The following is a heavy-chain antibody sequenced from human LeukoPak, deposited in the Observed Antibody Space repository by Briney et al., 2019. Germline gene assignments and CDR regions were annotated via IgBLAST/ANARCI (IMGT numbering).Heavy chain of an antibody. D-gene: IGHD3-3*01. Sequence: SQTLSLTCTVSGGSISSYYWSWIRQPAGKGLEWIGRIYTSGSTNYNPSLKSRVTMSVDTSKNQFSLKLSSVTAADTAVYYCAREQYYDFWSGYRYYYYGMDVWGQGTTVTVSS. CDR1: GGSISSYY. CDR3: AREQYYDFWSGYRYYYYGMDV. J-gene: IGHJ6*02. CDR2: IYTSGST. V-gene: IGHV4-4*07.